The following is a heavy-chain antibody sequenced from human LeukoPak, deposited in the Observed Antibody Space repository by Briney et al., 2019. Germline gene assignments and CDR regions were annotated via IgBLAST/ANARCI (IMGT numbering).Heavy chain of an antibody. CDR3: ARGSPYYYYGMDV. CDR2: IYYSGST. CDR1: GGSISSYY. Sequence: PSETLSLTCTVSGGSISSYYWSWIRQPPGKGLEWIGYIYYSGSTNYNPSLKSRVTISVDTSKNQFSLNLSSVTAADTAVYYCARGSPYYYYGMDVWGQGTTVTVSS. J-gene: IGHJ6*02. D-gene: IGHD6-13*01. V-gene: IGHV4-59*01.